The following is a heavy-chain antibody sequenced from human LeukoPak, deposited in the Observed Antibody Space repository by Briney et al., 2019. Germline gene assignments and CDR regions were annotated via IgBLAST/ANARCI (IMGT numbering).Heavy chain of an antibody. CDR1: GFTFSSYS. Sequence: GGSLRLSCAASGFTFSSYSMNWVRQAPGKGLEWVSSISSSSSYIYYADSVKGRFTISRDNAKNPLYLQMNSLRAEDTAVYYCARARCSSTSCYSYYYYYMDVWGKGTTVTVSS. J-gene: IGHJ6*03. CDR3: ARARCSSTSCYSYYYYYMDV. CDR2: ISSSSSYI. V-gene: IGHV3-21*01. D-gene: IGHD2-2*01.